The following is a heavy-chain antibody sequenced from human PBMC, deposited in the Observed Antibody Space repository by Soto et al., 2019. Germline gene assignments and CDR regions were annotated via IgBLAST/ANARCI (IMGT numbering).Heavy chain of an antibody. V-gene: IGHV3-23*01. CDR3: AKSQVVPAAEGPFDY. CDR2: ISGSGGST. Sequence: EVQLLESGGGLVQPGGSLRLSCAASGFTFSSYAMSWVRQAPGKGLEWVSAISGSGGSTYYADFVKGRFTISRDNSQNTLYLQMNSLRAEDTAVYYCAKSQVVPAAEGPFDYWGQGTLVTVSS. CDR1: GFTFSSYA. J-gene: IGHJ4*02. D-gene: IGHD2-2*01.